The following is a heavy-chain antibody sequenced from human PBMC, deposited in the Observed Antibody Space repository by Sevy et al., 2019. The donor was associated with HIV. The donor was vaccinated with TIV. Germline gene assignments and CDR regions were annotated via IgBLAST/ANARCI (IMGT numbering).Heavy chain of an antibody. CDR2: ISRDRRTI. V-gene: IGHV3-48*02. J-gene: IGHJ5*02. Sequence: GGSLRLSCVGSGFTFSTYTMHWVRQAPGKGLECLSSISRDRRTIYNADSLKGRFTISRDNAKNSLYLQMNSLRDEDTAVYYCAREAYYYDSREENWFDPWGQGTLVTVSS. D-gene: IGHD3-22*01. CDR3: AREAYYYDSREENWFDP. CDR1: GFTFSTYT.